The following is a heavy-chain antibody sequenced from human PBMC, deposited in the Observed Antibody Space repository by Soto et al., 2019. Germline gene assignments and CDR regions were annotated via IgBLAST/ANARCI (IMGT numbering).Heavy chain of an antibody. V-gene: IGHV4-31*03. CDR3: AKALIAVLNPYYYGMDV. D-gene: IGHD6-19*01. CDR1: GGSISSGGDY. Sequence: TLSLTCTLSGGSISSGGDYWSWIRQHPGKGLEWIGYIYYSGSTYYNPSLKSRVTISVDTSKNQFSLKLSSVTAADTAVYYCAKALIAVLNPYYYGMDVWGQGTTVTVSS. J-gene: IGHJ6*02. CDR2: IYYSGST.